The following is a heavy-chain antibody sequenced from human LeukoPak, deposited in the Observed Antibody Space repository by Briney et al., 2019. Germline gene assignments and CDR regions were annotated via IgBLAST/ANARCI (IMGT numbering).Heavy chain of an antibody. Sequence: QPGGSLRLSCAASGFTFSSYAMSWVRQAPGKGLEWVSAISGSGGSTYYADSVKGRFTISRDNSKNTLYPQMNSLRVEDTAVYYCASQRGYTYGYVDNWGQGTLVTVSS. CDR3: ASQRGYTYGYVDN. V-gene: IGHV3-23*01. CDR1: GFTFSSYA. J-gene: IGHJ4*02. CDR2: ISGSGGST. D-gene: IGHD5-18*01.